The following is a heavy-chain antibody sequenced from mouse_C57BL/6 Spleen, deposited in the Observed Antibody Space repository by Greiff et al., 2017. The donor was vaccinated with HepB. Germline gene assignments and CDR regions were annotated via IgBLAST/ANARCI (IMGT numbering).Heavy chain of an antibody. Sequence: VQLQQSGAELVKPGASVKLSCKASGYTFTEYTIHWVKQRSGQGLEWIGWFYPGSGSIKYNEKFKDKATLTADKSSSTVYMELSRLTSEDSAVYFCARHEGDYGSRGDYFDYWGQGTTLTVSS. CDR1: GYTFTEYT. V-gene: IGHV1-62-2*01. CDR2: FYPGSGSI. J-gene: IGHJ2*01. CDR3: ARHEGDYGSRGDYFDY. D-gene: IGHD1-1*01.